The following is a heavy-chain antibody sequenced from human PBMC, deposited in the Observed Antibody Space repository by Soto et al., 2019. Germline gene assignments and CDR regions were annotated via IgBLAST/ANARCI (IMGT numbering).Heavy chain of an antibody. CDR3: ARTPESLYSSSWLDY. Sequence: GASVKVSCKASGGTFSSDTISWVRQAPGQGLEWMGRIIPILGIANYAQKFQGRVTITADKSTSTAYMELSSLRSEDTAVYYCARTPESLYSSSWLDYWGQGTLVTVSS. D-gene: IGHD6-13*01. CDR1: GGTFSSDT. CDR2: IIPILGIA. V-gene: IGHV1-69*02. J-gene: IGHJ4*02.